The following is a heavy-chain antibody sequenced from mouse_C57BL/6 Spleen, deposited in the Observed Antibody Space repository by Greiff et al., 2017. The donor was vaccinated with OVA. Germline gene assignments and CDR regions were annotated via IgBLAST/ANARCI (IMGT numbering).Heavy chain of an antibody. CDR3: AKNRAVVATYYAMDY. J-gene: IGHJ4*01. Sequence: QVQLKESGPGLVQPSQSLSITCTVSGFSLTSYGVHWVRQSPGKGLEWLGVIWRGGSTDYNAAFMSRLSITKDNSKSQVFFKMNSLQADDTAIYYCAKNRAVVATYYAMDYWGQGTSVTVSS. V-gene: IGHV2-5*01. D-gene: IGHD1-1*01. CDR1: GFSLTSYG. CDR2: IWRGGST.